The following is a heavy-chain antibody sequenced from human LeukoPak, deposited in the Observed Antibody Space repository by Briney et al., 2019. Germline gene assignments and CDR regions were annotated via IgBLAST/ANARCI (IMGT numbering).Heavy chain of an antibody. V-gene: IGHV4-34*01. D-gene: IGHD3-16*01. J-gene: IGHJ6*02. Sequence: SETLSLTCAVYGGSFSGYYWRWIRQPPGKGLEWIGEINHSGSTNYNPSLKSRVTISVDTSKNQFSLKLSSVTAADTAVYYCARGGGPQYYYYYGMDVWGQGTTVTVSS. CDR3: ARGGGPQYYYYYGMDV. CDR2: INHSGST. CDR1: GGSFSGYY.